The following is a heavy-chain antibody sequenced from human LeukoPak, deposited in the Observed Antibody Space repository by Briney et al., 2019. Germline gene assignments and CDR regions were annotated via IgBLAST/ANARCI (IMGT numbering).Heavy chain of an antibody. CDR2: IYHSGST. D-gene: IGHD6-6*01. CDR1: GGSISNSNW. CDR3: ARLLSSSEAFDL. J-gene: IGHJ5*02. V-gene: IGHV4-4*02. Sequence: SGTLSLTCAVSGGSISNSNWWSWVRQPPGKGLEWIGEIYHSGSTNYNPSLKSRVTISVDKAKNQFSLKLSSVTAADTAVYYCARLLSSSEAFDLWGQGTLVTVSS.